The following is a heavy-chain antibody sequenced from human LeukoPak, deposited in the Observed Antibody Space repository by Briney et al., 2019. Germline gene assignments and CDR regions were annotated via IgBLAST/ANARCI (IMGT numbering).Heavy chain of an antibody. CDR3: ARGPPAKRSYSSGWYASARYFDY. Sequence: PSETLSLTCAVYGGSFSGYYWSWIRQPPGKGLEWIGEINHSGSTNYNPSLKSRVTISVDTSKNQFSLKLSSVTAADTAVYYCARGPPAKRSYSSGWYASARYFDYWGQGTLVTVSS. J-gene: IGHJ4*02. V-gene: IGHV4-34*01. D-gene: IGHD6-19*01. CDR2: INHSGST. CDR1: GGSFSGYY.